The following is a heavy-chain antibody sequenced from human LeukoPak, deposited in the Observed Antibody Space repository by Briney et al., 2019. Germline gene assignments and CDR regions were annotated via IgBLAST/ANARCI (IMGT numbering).Heavy chain of an antibody. V-gene: IGHV1-18*01. J-gene: IGHJ3*02. Sequence: GASVKVSCKASGYTFTSYGISWVRQAPGQGLEWMGWISVYNGNTYYAQMAQGRVTMTTDTSTRTAYMELRSLRSDDAAVYYCARDRDDYNPEGAFDIWGQGTMVTVSS. CDR1: GYTFTSYG. CDR3: ARDRDDYNPEGAFDI. CDR2: ISVYNGNT. D-gene: IGHD5-24*01.